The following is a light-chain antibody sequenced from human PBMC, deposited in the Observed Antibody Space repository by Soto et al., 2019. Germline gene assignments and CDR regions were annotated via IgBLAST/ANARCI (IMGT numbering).Light chain of an antibody. CDR3: SSYTSSNTYV. Sequence: QSVLTQPASVSGSPGQSITISCTGTSSDVGGYNYVSWYQQHPGKAPKLMIYEVSNRPSGVSNRFSGSKSGKTASLTISGLQAEDDADYYCSSYTSSNTYVLGTGTKV. CDR1: SSDVGGYNY. CDR2: EVS. V-gene: IGLV2-14*01. J-gene: IGLJ1*01.